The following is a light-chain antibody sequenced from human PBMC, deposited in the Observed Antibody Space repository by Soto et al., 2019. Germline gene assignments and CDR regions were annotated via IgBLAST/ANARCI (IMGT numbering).Light chain of an antibody. CDR2: VAS. CDR3: QQYGNFPRT. CDR1: QSISSSY. J-gene: IGKJ5*01. V-gene: IGKV3-20*01. Sequence: EIVLTQSPGTLSLSPGERATLSCRASQSISSSYLAWYQQKPGQAPRLLMYVASSRATGIPDRFSGSGSGTDFTLTISRLEPEDFAVYYCQQYGNFPRTFGQGTRLEIK.